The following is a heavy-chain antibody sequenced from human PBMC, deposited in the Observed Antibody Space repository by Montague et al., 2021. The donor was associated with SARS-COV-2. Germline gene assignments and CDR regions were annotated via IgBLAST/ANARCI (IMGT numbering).Heavy chain of an antibody. CDR3: ARAPMVRGVSPPQIALDI. Sequence: SLRLSCAASGFTFSSYAMHWVRQAPGKGLEYVSGIINNGGTTYYANSVEGRFTISRDNSENTLYLQMGSLRGEDMAVYYCARAPMVRGVSPPQIALDIWGRRTMVTVSS. V-gene: IGHV3-64*01. J-gene: IGHJ3*02. D-gene: IGHD3-10*01. CDR1: GFTFSSYA. CDR2: IINNGGTT.